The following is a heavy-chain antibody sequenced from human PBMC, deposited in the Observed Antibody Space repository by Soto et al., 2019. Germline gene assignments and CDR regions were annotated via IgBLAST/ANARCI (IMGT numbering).Heavy chain of an antibody. CDR3: ARGYYYGSGSYSYYYGMDV. J-gene: IGHJ6*02. CDR1: GGSISSYY. D-gene: IGHD3-10*01. V-gene: IGHV4-59*01. CDR2: IYYSGST. Sequence: QVQLQESGPGLVKPSETLSLTCTVSGGSISSYYWSWIRQPPGKGLEWIGYIYYSGSTNYNPSLKIRVTISVDTSKNQFSLKLSSVTAADTAVYYCARGYYYGSGSYSYYYGMDVWGQGTTVTVSS.